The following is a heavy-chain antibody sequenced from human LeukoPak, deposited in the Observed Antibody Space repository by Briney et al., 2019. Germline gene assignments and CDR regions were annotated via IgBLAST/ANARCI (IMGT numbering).Heavy chain of an antibody. V-gene: IGHV3-74*01. CDR2: ISSDGRNT. CDR1: GFTLRTYW. D-gene: IGHD5/OR15-5a*01. J-gene: IGHJ6*03. CDR3: ARERDLRGAYCMDV. Sequence: GGSLRLSCAASGFTLRTYWMHWVRQAPGKGLVWVSRISSDGRNTIYPDAVKGRFTISRDNTNNILYLQMNSLRGDDTAVYYCARERDLRGAYCMDVWGKGTTVTVSS.